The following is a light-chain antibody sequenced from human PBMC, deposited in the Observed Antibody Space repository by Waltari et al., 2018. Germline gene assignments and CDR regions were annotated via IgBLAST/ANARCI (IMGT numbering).Light chain of an antibody. V-gene: IGKV4-1*01. Sequence: DIVMTQSPDSLAVSLGERATINCKSSQSVLSTSNSKTYLAWYQQKPGQTPRLHINWASTRASGVPDRFSGSGSGTDFTLTVSSLQAEDVAVYYCHQYYIPPLTFGQGTRLEIK. J-gene: IGKJ5*01. CDR1: QSVLSTSNSKTY. CDR2: WAS. CDR3: HQYYIPPLT.